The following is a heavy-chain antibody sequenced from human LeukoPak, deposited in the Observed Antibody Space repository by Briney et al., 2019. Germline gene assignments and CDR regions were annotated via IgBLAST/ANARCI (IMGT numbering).Heavy chain of an antibody. Sequence: QAGGSLRLSCAASGFTFSNAWMNWVRQAPGKGLEWVSYISSSSSTIYYADSVKGRFTISRDNAKNSLYLQMNSLRAEDTAVYYCARDRDSSGYNIRNSFDYWGQGTLVTVSS. CDR1: GFTFSNAW. CDR2: ISSSSSTI. V-gene: IGHV3-48*01. D-gene: IGHD3-22*01. J-gene: IGHJ4*02. CDR3: ARDRDSSGYNIRNSFDY.